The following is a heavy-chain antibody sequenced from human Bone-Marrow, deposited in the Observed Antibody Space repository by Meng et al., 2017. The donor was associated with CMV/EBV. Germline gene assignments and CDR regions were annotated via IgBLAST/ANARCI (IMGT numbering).Heavy chain of an antibody. V-gene: IGHV1-69*08. J-gene: IGHJ4*02. CDR2: IIPILGIA. CDR3: AREDSSGYSYYFDY. D-gene: IGHD3-22*01. CDR1: GGTFSSYT. Sequence: VQCVESGAGGKKPGPSVKVSGKASGGTFSSYTISWVRKAPGQGLEWMGRIIPILGIANYAQKFQGRVTITADKSTSTAYMELSSLRSEDTAVYYCAREDSSGYSYYFDYWGQGTLVTVSS.